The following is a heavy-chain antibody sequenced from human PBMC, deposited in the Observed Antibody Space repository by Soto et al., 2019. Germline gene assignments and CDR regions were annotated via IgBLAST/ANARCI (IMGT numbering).Heavy chain of an antibody. CDR1: GFTFSSYG. CDR2: ISYDGSNK. V-gene: IGHV3-30*18. J-gene: IGHJ6*02. D-gene: IGHD1-1*01. CDR3: AKPHGPRTDYYYGMDV. Sequence: SLRLSCAASGFTFSSYGMHWVRQAPGKGLEWVAVISYDGSNKYYADSVKGRFTISRDNSKNTLYLQMNSLRAEDTAVYYCAKPHGPRTDYYYGMDVWGQGTTVTVSS.